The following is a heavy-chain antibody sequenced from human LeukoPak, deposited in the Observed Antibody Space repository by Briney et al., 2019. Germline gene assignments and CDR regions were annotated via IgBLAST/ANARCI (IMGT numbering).Heavy chain of an antibody. CDR2: INPNSGGT. Sequence: ASVKVSCKASGYTFTAYYMHWVRQAPGQGLEWMGWINPNSGGTNYAQKFQGRVTMTRDTSISTAYMELSRLRSDDTAVYYCARGGPGDYIQYGMDVWGHGTTVTVSS. CDR3: ARGGPGDYIQYGMDV. CDR1: GYTFTAYY. J-gene: IGHJ6*02. V-gene: IGHV1-2*02. D-gene: IGHD4-17*01.